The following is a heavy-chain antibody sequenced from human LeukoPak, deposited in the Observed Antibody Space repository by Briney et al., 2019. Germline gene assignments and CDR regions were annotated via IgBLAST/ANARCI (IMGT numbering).Heavy chain of an antibody. CDR1: GYTFTGYY. J-gene: IGHJ4*02. Sequence: GASVKVSCKASGYTFTGYYMHRVRQAPGQGLEWMGWINPNSGGTNYAQKFQGRVTMTRDTSISTAYMELSRLRSDDTAVYYCARQNVLDYYGSGSSFDYWGQGTLVTVSS. D-gene: IGHD3-10*01. V-gene: IGHV1-2*02. CDR3: ARQNVLDYYGSGSSFDY. CDR2: INPNSGGT.